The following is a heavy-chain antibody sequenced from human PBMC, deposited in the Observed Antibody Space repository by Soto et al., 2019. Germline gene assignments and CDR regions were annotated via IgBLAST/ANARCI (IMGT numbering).Heavy chain of an antibody. J-gene: IGHJ4*02. CDR1: GDSIYSNTYY. V-gene: IGHV4-39*01. D-gene: IGHD3-10*01. CDR2: IHYSGNT. Sequence: SETLSLTCTVSGDSIYSNTYYWGWIRQSPGKGLEWIGSIHYSGNTYYNPSLKSRVTISVDTSKKQFCPKLSSVTAADTAVYFCARLWSGERPPDYWGQGSLVTVSS. CDR3: ARLWSGERPPDY.